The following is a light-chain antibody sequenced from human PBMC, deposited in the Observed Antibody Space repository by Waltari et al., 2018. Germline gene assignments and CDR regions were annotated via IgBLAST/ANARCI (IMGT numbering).Light chain of an antibody. V-gene: IGKV3-11*01. CDR3: QQRSNWPGT. J-gene: IGKJ1*01. Sequence: DIVLTQSPATLSLSPGGRATLSCRASQSVSSYLAWYQQNPGQAPGLLIYDASNRATGIPARFSGSGSGTDFTLTISSLEPEDFAVYYCQQRSNWPGTFGQGTKVEIK. CDR2: DAS. CDR1: QSVSSY.